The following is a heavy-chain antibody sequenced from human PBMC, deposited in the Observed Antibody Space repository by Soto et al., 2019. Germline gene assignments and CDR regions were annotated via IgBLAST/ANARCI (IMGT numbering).Heavy chain of an antibody. CDR3: ERHFRRQQKDAFDI. J-gene: IGHJ3*02. D-gene: IGHD6-13*01. Sequence: LGEALKISCKGSGYSYTSYWIGWVRQMPGKGLEWMGIIYPGDSDTRYSPSFQGQVTISADKSISTAYLQWSSLKASDTAMYYCERHFRRQQKDAFDIWGQGTMVTVSS. CDR1: GYSYTSYW. CDR2: IYPGDSDT. V-gene: IGHV5-51*01.